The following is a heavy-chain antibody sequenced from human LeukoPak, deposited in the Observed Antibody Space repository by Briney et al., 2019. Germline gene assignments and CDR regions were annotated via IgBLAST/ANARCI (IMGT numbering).Heavy chain of an antibody. CDR1: GGSISSYY. J-gene: IGHJ6*02. D-gene: IGHD3-22*01. V-gene: IGHV4-59*01. CDR2: IYYSGST. CDR3: ARFGYYDSSGYYRFGMDV. Sequence: SETLSLTCTVSGGSISSYYWSWIRQPPGKGLERIGYIYYSGSTNYNPSLKSRVTISVDTSKNQFSLKLSSVTAADTAVYYCARFGYYDSSGYYRFGMDVWGQGTTVTVSS.